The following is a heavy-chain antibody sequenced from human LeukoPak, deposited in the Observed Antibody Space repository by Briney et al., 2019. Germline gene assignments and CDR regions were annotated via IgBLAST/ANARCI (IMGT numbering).Heavy chain of an antibody. D-gene: IGHD6-6*01. Sequence: GGSLRLSCATSRXTFSNYNMNWVRQAPGKGLEWVSSISSGSSYIYYADSVKGRFTISRDNAKNSLYLQMNSLRAEDTAVYYCASHSSSGFDYWGQGTLVSVSS. V-gene: IGHV3-21*01. CDR2: ISSGSSYI. J-gene: IGHJ4*02. CDR1: RXTFSNYN. CDR3: ASHSSSGFDY.